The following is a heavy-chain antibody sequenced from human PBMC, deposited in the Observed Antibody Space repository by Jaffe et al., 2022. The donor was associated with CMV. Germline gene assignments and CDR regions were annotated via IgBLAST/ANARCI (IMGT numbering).Heavy chain of an antibody. CDR2: IKSKTDGGTT. J-gene: IGHJ4*02. D-gene: IGHD5-12*01. CDR1: GFTFSNAW. V-gene: IGHV3-15*01. Sequence: EVQLVESGGGLVKPGGSLRLSCAASGFTFSNAWMSWVRQAPGKGLEWVGRIKSKTDGGTTDYAAPVKGRFTISRDDSKNTLYLQMNSLKTEDTAVYYCTTDRPFPVEMATSTFDYWGQGTLVTVSS. CDR3: TTDRPFPVEMATSTFDY.